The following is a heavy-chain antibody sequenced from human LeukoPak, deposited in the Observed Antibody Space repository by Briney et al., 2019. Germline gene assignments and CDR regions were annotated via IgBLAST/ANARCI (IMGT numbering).Heavy chain of an antibody. J-gene: IGHJ4*02. Sequence: ASVKVSCKVSGYTLTELSMHWVRQAPGKGLEWMGGFDPEDGETIYAQKFQGRVTMTKDTSTDIAYMELSSLRSEDTAVYYCATRQGGSTSFGSLNYWGQGTLVTVSS. D-gene: IGHD2-2*01. V-gene: IGHV1-24*01. CDR2: FDPEDGET. CDR3: ATRQGGSTSFGSLNY. CDR1: GYTLTELS.